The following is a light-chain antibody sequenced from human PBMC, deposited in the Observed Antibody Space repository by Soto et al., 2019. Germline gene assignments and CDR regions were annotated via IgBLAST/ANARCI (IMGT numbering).Light chain of an antibody. V-gene: IGKV3-20*01. CDR1: QSVSSSY. CDR2: GAS. J-gene: IGKJ2*01. Sequence: IVLTQSPPTLSLSPGERATLSCRASQSVSSSYLAWYQQKPGQPPRLLIYGASTRDTGIPGRFSGSGSGTDFTLTISRLQPEDFAVYYCQQYGSSPYTFGQGTKLEIK. CDR3: QQYGSSPYT.